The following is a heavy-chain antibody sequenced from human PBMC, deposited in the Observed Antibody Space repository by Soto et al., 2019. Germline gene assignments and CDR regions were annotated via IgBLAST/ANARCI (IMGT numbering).Heavy chain of an antibody. V-gene: IGHV3-23*01. CDR1: GFTFSSYA. CDR2: ISGSGGDT. D-gene: IGHD3-3*01. Sequence: GGSLRLSSAASGFTFSSYAMSLVGQAPGKELQWVSAISGSGGDTNYADSVKSRFTISRDNSKNTLYVQMNSLRAEQTAIYYCAKTESFWSAYYPFDYWVQGTLVTVSS. CDR3: AKTESFWSAYYPFDY. J-gene: IGHJ4*02.